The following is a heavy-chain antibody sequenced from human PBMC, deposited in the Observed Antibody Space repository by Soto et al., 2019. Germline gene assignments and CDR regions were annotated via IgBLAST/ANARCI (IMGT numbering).Heavy chain of an antibody. CDR3: VRGVSYCSGGSCFRQSSPAD. D-gene: IGHD2-15*01. V-gene: IGHV4-34*01. CDR1: GGSFSGYY. CDR2: INHSGST. J-gene: IGHJ4*02. Sequence: SETLSLTCAVYGGSFSGYYWSWIRQPPGKGLEWIGEINHSGSTNYNPSLKSRVTISVDTSKNQFSLKLSSVTAADTAVYYCVRGVSYCSGGSCFRQSSPADWGQGTLVTVSS.